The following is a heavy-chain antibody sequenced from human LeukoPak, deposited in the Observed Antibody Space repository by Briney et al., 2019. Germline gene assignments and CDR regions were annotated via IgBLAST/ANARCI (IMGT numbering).Heavy chain of an antibody. CDR1: GFTFSSYA. J-gene: IGHJ4*02. CDR3: AKKVVVAAKILVLRYFDY. V-gene: IGHV3-23*01. D-gene: IGHD2-15*01. Sequence: GGSLRLSCAASGFTFSSYAMSWVRQAPGKGLEWVSAISGSGGSTYYADSVKSRFTISRDNSKNTLYLQMNSLRAEDTAVYYCAKKVVVAAKILVLRYFDYWGQGTLVTVSS. CDR2: ISGSGGST.